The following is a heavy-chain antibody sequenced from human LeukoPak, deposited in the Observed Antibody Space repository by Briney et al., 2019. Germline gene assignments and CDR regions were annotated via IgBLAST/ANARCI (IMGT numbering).Heavy chain of an antibody. CDR2: ISSTGSTT. CDR3: ARDPDYGDDVFALDI. J-gene: IGHJ3*02. D-gene: IGHD4-17*01. V-gene: IGHV3-48*03. CDR1: GFTLSNYE. Sequence: PGGSLRLSCEASGFTLSNYEMNWVRQAPGKGLEWIAHISSTGSTTYHADSVKGRFTISKDNALYLHMNSLRAEDTAVYFCARDPDYGDDVFALDIWGQGTRVTVSS.